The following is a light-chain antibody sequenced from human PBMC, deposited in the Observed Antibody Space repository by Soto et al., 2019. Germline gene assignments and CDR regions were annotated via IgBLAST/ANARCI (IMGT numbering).Light chain of an antibody. CDR3: QQYGSSPPWT. J-gene: IGKJ1*01. V-gene: IGKV3-20*01. CDR2: GAS. CDR1: QSVSSSY. Sequence: EIVLTQSPGTLSLSPGERATLSCRASQSVSSSYLAWYQQKPGQAPRLLIYGASSRATGIPDRFSGSVSGTGFTLTISRLETEDLAVYYCQQYGSSPPWTFGQGTKVEIK.